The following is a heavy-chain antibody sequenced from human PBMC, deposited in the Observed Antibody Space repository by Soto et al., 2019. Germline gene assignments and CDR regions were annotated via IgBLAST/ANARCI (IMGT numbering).Heavy chain of an antibody. D-gene: IGHD3-22*01. V-gene: IGHV3-30*18. CDR1: GFTFSSYG. CDR3: AKDFGVTYYYDSSGYSGMDV. CDR2: ISYDGSNK. J-gene: IGHJ6*02. Sequence: QVQLVESGGGVVQPGRSLRLSCAASGFTFSSYGMHWVRQAPGKGLEWVAVISYDGSNKYYADSVKGRFTISRDNYKNSLYLQMNSLRAEDTAVYYCAKDFGVTYYYDSSGYSGMDVWGQGTTVTVSS.